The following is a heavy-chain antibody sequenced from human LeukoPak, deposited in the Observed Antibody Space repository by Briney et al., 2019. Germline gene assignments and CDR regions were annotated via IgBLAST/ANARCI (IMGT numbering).Heavy chain of an antibody. Sequence: ASVKVSCKVSGYTLTELSMHWVRQAPGKGLEWMGGFDPEDGETIYTQKFQGRVTMTEDTSTDTAYMELSSLRSEDTAVYYCATGGYYDFWSGYPHDAFDIWGQGTMVTVSS. V-gene: IGHV1-24*01. CDR3: ATGGYYDFWSGYPHDAFDI. J-gene: IGHJ3*02. CDR1: GYTLTELS. CDR2: FDPEDGET. D-gene: IGHD3-3*01.